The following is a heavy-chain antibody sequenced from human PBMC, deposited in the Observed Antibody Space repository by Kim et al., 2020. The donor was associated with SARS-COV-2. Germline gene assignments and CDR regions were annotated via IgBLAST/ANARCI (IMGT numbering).Heavy chain of an antibody. CDR1: GYTFTSYG. CDR2: ISAYNGNT. V-gene: IGHV1-18*04. Sequence: ASVKVSCKASGYTFTSYGISWVRQAPGQGLEWMGWISAYNGNTNYAQKLQGRVTMTTDTSTSTAYMELRSLRSDDTAVYYCARDHDYYGSGSYEDYWGQGTLVTVSS. D-gene: IGHD3-10*01. CDR3: ARDHDYYGSGSYEDY. J-gene: IGHJ4*02.